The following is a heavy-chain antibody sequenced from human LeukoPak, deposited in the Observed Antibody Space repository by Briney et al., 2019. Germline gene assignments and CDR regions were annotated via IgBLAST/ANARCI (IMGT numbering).Heavy chain of an antibody. CDR2: IYCSGST. J-gene: IGHJ4*02. CDR3: ARRGDFWSGYYVY. CDR1: GGSISSYY. Sequence: KPSETLSLTCTVSGGSISSYYWSWIRQPPGKGLEWIGYIYCSGSTNYNPSLKSRVTISVDTSKNQFSLKLTSVTAADTAMYYCARRGDFWSGYYVYWGQGTPVTVSS. V-gene: IGHV4-59*01. D-gene: IGHD3-3*01.